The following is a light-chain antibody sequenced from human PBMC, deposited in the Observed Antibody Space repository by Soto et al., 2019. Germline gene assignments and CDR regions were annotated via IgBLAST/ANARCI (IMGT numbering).Light chain of an antibody. Sequence: QSVLTQPPSVSAAPGQTVTISCSGSSSNIGNNYVSWYQQLPGTAPKLVIYDNNKRPSGSPDRFSGSKSGTSATLGITVLQTGDEGDYFCSTWDSSLSAVVFGGGTKLTVL. CDR1: SSNIGNNY. CDR3: STWDSSLSAVV. CDR2: DNN. J-gene: IGLJ2*01. V-gene: IGLV1-51*01.